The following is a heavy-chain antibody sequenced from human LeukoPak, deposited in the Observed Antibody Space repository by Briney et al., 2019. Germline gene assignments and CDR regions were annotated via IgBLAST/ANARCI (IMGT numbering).Heavy chain of an antibody. CDR1: VYTFTSYG. CDR3: ARDALQNYDFWSGYTPGPNWFDP. D-gene: IGHD3-3*01. CDR2: ISAYNGNT. Sequence: ASVKVSCKASVYTFTSYGISWVRQAPGQRLEWMGWISAYNGNTNYAQKLQGRVTMTTDTSTSTAYMELRSLRSDDTAVYYCARDALQNYDFWSGYTPGPNWFDPWGQGTLVTVSS. J-gene: IGHJ5*02. V-gene: IGHV1-18*01.